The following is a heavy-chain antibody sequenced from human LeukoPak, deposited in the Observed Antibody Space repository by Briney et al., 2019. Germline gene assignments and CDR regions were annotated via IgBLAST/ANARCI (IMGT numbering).Heavy chain of an antibody. Sequence: GRSLRLSCVASGFTFSRHDMNWVRQAPGKGLEWVAVISYDGSNKYYADSVKGRFTISRDNSKNTLYLQMNSLRTEDTAVYYCAKDRFSYDSSGYLDYWGQGTLVTVSS. J-gene: IGHJ4*02. CDR3: AKDRFSYDSSGYLDY. V-gene: IGHV3-30*18. CDR2: ISYDGSNK. D-gene: IGHD3-22*01. CDR1: GFTFSRHD.